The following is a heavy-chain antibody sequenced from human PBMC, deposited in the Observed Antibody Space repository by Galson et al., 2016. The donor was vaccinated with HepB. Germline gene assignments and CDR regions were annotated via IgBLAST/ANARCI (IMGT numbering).Heavy chain of an antibody. D-gene: IGHD3-22*01. Sequence: SVKVSCKASGYTFNDHYIHWVRQAPRQGLEWVAMINPTLGSTRYALSLQGRVTLTRDTSTNTVYMDLRSLRSEDTALYYCARAYYDSSDLDYWGQGTLVTVS. J-gene: IGHJ4*02. CDR1: GYTFNDHY. V-gene: IGHV1-46*02. CDR2: INPTLGST. CDR3: ARAYYDSSDLDY.